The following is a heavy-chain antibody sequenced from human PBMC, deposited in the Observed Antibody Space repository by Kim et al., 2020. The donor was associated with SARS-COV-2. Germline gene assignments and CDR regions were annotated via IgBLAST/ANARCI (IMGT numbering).Heavy chain of an antibody. CDR1: GGSISSSSYY. Sequence: SETLSFTCTVSGGSISSSSYYWGWIRQSPGKGLEWIGNIYYSGSTYYNPSLKSRVTISVDTSKNQFSLKLSSVTAADTAVYYCARRRGYCSGGSCSYYF. CDR3: ARRRGYCSGGSCSYYF. CDR2: IYYSGST. V-gene: IGHV4-39*01. D-gene: IGHD2-15*01. J-gene: IGHJ4*01.